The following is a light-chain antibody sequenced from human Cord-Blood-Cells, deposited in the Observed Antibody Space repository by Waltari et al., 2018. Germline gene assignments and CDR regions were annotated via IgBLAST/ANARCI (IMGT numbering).Light chain of an antibody. V-gene: IGLV2-14*01. CDR2: DVS. CDR1: SSDVGGYNY. CDR3: SSSTSSSTSWV. Sequence: QSALTQPASVSGSPGQSITISCTGTSSDVGGYNYVSWYQQHPGKAPKHMIYDVSKRPPGVSTRFSGSKSGNTASLTISGLQAEDEADYYCSSSTSSSTSWVFGGGTKLTVL. J-gene: IGLJ3*02.